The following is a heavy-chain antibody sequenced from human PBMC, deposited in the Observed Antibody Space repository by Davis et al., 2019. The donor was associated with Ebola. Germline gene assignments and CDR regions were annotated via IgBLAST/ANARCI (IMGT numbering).Heavy chain of an antibody. J-gene: IGHJ4*02. V-gene: IGHV3-53*05. D-gene: IGHD3-10*01. CDR3: ARVRGPSFFDY. CDR1: GFTVSSNY. Sequence: GGSLRLSCAASGFTVSSNYMSWVRQAPGKGLEWVSVIYSGGSTYYADSVKGRFTISRDNSKNTLYLQMGSLRAEDMAVYYCARVRGPSFFDYWGQGTLVTVSS. CDR2: IYSGGST.